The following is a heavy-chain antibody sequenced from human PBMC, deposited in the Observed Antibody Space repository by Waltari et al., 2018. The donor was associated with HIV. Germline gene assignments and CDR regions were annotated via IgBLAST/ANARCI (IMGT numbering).Heavy chain of an antibody. CDR2: IIPMFGTP. CDR1: GHTFSRFA. Sequence: QVQLVQSGAEVKKPGSSVKVSCKASGHTFSRFAITWVRQAPGQGLEWMGRIIPMFGTPNYAQKFEGRVTITAVESTSTAYMELSSLTSEDTAVYYCAREGHGGGNYLYWGQGTLVTVSS. J-gene: IGHJ4*02. D-gene: IGHD1-7*01. CDR3: AREGHGGGNYLY. V-gene: IGHV1-69*18.